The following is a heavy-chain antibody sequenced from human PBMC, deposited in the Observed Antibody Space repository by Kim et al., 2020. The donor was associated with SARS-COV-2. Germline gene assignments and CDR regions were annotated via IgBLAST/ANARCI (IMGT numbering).Heavy chain of an antibody. CDR3: AGCGSLQGCVFDP. Sequence: SPSFQGQVTISADKSISTAYLQWSSLKASDTAMYYCAGCGSLQGCVFDPWGQGTLVTVSS. D-gene: IGHD6-13*01. J-gene: IGHJ5*02. V-gene: IGHV5-51*01.